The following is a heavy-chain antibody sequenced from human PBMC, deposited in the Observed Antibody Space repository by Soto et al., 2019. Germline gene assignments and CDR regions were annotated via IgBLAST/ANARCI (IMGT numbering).Heavy chain of an antibody. CDR1: GFTVSSNE. CDR2: IYIGGST. D-gene: IGHD3-10*01. J-gene: IGHJ6*02. Sequence: XGSLRLSCAASGFTVSSNEMGWVRQAPGKGLDWVSAIYIGGSTYYADSVKGRFTISRDNSKNTLYLQMNSLRAEDTAVYYCAREMYGSGPDYGMDVWGQGTTVT. CDR3: AREMYGSGPDYGMDV. V-gene: IGHV3-53*01.